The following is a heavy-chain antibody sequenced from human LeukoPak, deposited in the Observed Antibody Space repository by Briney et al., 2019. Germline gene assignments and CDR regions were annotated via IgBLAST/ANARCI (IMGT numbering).Heavy chain of an antibody. Sequence: PGGSLRLSCAASGFTFSSFGMHWVRQAPGKGLEWVAFIRYDGSNKYYADSVKGRFTISRDNSKNTLYLQMNSLRAEDTAVYYCAKGRYFDDSWFDPWGQGPLVTVSS. J-gene: IGHJ5*02. D-gene: IGHD3-9*01. CDR3: AKGRYFDDSWFDP. CDR1: GFTFSSFG. V-gene: IGHV3-30*02. CDR2: IRYDGSNK.